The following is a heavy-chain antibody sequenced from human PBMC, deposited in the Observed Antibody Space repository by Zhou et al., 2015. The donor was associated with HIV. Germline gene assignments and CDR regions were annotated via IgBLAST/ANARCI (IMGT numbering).Heavy chain of an antibody. D-gene: IGHD3-22*01. CDR2: VSADSDYT. J-gene: IGHJ4*02. Sequence: QVQLVQSGAEVKTPGASVKVSCKASGYTFTSYGVSWVRQAPGQGFEWMGWVSADSDYTNYAQKFQGRVTMTRDRSTTTAYMELRSLRSDDSAMYYCARDDSSGYHSFDYWGQGTLVTVS. V-gene: IGHV1-18*01. CDR1: GYTFTSYG. CDR3: ARDDSSGYHSFDY.